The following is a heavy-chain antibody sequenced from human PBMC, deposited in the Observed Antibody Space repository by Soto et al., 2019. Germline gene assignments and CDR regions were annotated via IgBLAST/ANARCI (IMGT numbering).Heavy chain of an antibody. J-gene: IGHJ4*02. CDR1: GGTFSSYA. V-gene: IGHV1-69*13. Sequence: SVKVSCKASGGTFSSYAISWVRQAPGQGLEWMGGIIPIFGTANYAQKFQGRVTITADESTSTAYMELSSLRSEDTAVYYCAREVGPYYYDSSGYLVHYWGQGTLVTVSS. CDR2: IIPIFGTA. CDR3: AREVGPYYYDSSGYLVHY. D-gene: IGHD3-22*01.